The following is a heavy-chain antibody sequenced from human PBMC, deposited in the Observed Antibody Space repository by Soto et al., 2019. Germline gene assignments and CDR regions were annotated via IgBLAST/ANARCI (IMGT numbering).Heavy chain of an antibody. V-gene: IGHV1-69*02. CDR2: IIPILGIA. Sequence: ASVKVSCKASGGTFSSYTISWVRQAPGQGLEWMGRIIPILGIANYAQKFQGRVTITADKSTSTAYMELSSLRSEDTAVYYCARGYCSSTSCYGGYYYYYMDVWGKGTTVTVSS. CDR1: GGTFSSYT. J-gene: IGHJ6*03. CDR3: ARGYCSSTSCYGGYYYYYMDV. D-gene: IGHD2-2*01.